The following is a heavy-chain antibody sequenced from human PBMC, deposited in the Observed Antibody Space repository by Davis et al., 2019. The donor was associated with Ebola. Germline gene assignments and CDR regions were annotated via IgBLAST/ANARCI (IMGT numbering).Heavy chain of an antibody. J-gene: IGHJ2*01. CDR2: MYYNGGV. V-gene: IGHV4-59*08. CDR1: GGSISRYY. Sequence: MPSETLSLTFTVSGGSISRYYWTWIRQPPGKGLEWIAYMYYNGGVNYNPSLKSPVTISVDMSKNQFSLNLISVTAADTAVYYCARGSAGHFDLWGRGTLVTVSS. CDR3: ARGSAGHFDL. D-gene: IGHD6-13*01.